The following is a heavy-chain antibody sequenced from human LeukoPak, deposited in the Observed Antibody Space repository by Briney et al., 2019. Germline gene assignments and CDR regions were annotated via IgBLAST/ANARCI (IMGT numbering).Heavy chain of an antibody. V-gene: IGHV3-21*01. CDR3: ARDEGYCSGGSCYTLYYFDS. D-gene: IGHD2-15*01. J-gene: IGHJ4*02. Sequence: GGTLRLSCAASGFTFSRYSMNWVRQAPGKGLEWVSSISSSSSYKYYADSVKGRFTFLRDNAKDSLYLQMNSLRAEDTAVYYCARDEGYCSGGSCYTLYYFDSWGQGTLVTVST. CDR1: GFTFSRYS. CDR2: ISSSSSYK.